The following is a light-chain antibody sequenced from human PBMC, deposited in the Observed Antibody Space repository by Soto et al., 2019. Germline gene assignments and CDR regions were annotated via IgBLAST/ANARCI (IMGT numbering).Light chain of an antibody. V-gene: IGKV1-12*01. CDR2: AAS. CDR3: LQSDSFPHT. CDR1: QVISSW. Sequence: DIQMTQSPSSVSASVGDRVTITCRASQVISSWLAWYQQKPGKAPKLLIYAASSLQSGVPSRFSGSGSGTDFTLTIRSRQPEDFATYYCLQSDSFPHTFGQGNKLEIK. J-gene: IGKJ2*01.